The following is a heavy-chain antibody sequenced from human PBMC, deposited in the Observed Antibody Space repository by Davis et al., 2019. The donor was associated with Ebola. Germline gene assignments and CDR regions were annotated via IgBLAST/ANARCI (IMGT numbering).Heavy chain of an antibody. CDR3: ARRQGSTSVVDY. Sequence: MPSETLSLTCTVSGSSISSYYWNWIRQPPGKGLEWIGHIHYSGSTSYNPSLKSRVTISVDASKDQISLKLTSVNAADTAVYYCARRQGSTSVVDYWGQGTLVTVSS. V-gene: IGHV4-59*08. CDR2: IHYSGST. J-gene: IGHJ4*02. D-gene: IGHD2-2*01. CDR1: GSSISSYY.